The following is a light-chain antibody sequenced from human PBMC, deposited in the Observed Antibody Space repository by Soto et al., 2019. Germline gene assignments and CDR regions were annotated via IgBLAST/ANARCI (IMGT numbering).Light chain of an antibody. CDR1: SSDVGGYNY. V-gene: IGLV2-8*01. CDR3: SSYAGSNNLRV. J-gene: IGLJ2*01. CDR2: EVS. Sequence: QYVLTQPPSASGSPGQSVTISCTGTSSDVGGYNYVSWYQQHPGKAPKLMIYEVSKRPSGVPDRFSGSKSGNTASLTVSGLQAEDEADYYCSSYAGSNNLRVFGGGTKLTVL.